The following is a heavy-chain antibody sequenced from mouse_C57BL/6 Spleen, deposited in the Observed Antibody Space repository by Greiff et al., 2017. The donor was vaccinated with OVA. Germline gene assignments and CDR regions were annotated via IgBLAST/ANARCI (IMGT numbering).Heavy chain of an antibody. CDR2: IRSKSNNYAT. Sequence: EVKLVESGGGLVQPKGSLKLSCAASGFSFNTYAMNWVRQAPGKGLEWVARIRSKSNNYATYYADSVKDRFTISRDDSESMLYLQMNNLKTEDTAMYYCVRQINITTVEYYFDYWGQGTTLTVSS. CDR1: GFSFNTYA. D-gene: IGHD1-1*01. J-gene: IGHJ2*01. CDR3: VRQINITTVEYYFDY. V-gene: IGHV10-1*01.